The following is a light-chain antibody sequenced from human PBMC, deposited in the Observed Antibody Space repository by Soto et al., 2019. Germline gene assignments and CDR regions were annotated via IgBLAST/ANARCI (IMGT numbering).Light chain of an antibody. Sequence: ENVLTQSPGTLSLSPGEGATLSCRASQNFSSSSLAWYQQRPGQSPRLLIFGASSRAFGIPDRFSGRWSATDFTLTISRLAPEDFAMYYCQQYGSFPLTFGGGTKVDIK. CDR3: QQYGSFPLT. V-gene: IGKV3-20*01. CDR2: GAS. J-gene: IGKJ4*01. CDR1: QNFSSSS.